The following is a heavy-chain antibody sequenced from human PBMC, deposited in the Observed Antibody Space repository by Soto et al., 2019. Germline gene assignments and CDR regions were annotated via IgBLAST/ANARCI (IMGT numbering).Heavy chain of an antibody. CDR2: IIPIFGTA. CDR3: ARGPNEYRNYRGARNWFDP. Sequence: QVQLVQSGAEVKKPGSSVKVSCKASGGTFSSYAISWVRQAPGQGLEWMGGIIPIFGTANYAQKFQGRVTITAGESTSTAYVQLSSLRSEDTAVYYCARGPNEYRNYRGARNWFDPWGQGTLVTVSS. D-gene: IGHD4-4*01. CDR1: GGTFSSYA. V-gene: IGHV1-69*12. J-gene: IGHJ5*02.